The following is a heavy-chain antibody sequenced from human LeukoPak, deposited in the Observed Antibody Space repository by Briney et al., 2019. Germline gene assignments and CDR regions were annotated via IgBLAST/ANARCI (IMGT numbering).Heavy chain of an antibody. J-gene: IGHJ6*03. CDR2: ISWNTGTI. D-gene: IGHD3-10*01. CDR1: GFIFDDYA. Sequence: GGSLRLSCAASGFIFDDYAMHWVRQVPGKGLEWVSGISWNTGTIGYADSVKGRFTISRDNAKNSLYLQMNSLRAEDTAVYYCARLMVRGVTSGSGYYMDVWGKGTTVTISS. CDR3: ARLMVRGVTSGSGYYMDV. V-gene: IGHV3-9*01.